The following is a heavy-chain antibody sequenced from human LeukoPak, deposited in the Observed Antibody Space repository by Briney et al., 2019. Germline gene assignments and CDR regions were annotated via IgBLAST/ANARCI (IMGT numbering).Heavy chain of an antibody. D-gene: IGHD2-15*01. V-gene: IGHV1-2*02. CDR1: GYTFTAYY. CDR3: ARGGGGGTHCDGGSCFPPDY. Sequence: GASVKVSCKTSGYTFTAYYIQWMRQAPSQGLEWLGWISTKSGDTNYAHKFQGRVSMTRDTSINTVYMELSSLRSDDTALYYCARGGGGGTHCDGGSCFPPDYWGQGTLVTVSS. CDR2: ISTKSGDT. J-gene: IGHJ4*02.